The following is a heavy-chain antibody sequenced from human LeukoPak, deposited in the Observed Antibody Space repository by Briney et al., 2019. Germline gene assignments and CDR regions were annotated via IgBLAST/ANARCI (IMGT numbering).Heavy chain of an antibody. D-gene: IGHD2-21*02. CDR1: GFTFSSYA. J-gene: IGHJ4*02. CDR2: ISGSGSST. Sequence: GGSLRLSCAASGFTFSSYAMSWVRQAPGKGLEWVSAISGSGSSTYYADSVKGRFTISRDNSKNTLYLQMNSLRAEDTAVYYCAKDRSGDYYFDYWGQGALVTVSS. V-gene: IGHV3-23*01. CDR3: AKDRSGDYYFDY.